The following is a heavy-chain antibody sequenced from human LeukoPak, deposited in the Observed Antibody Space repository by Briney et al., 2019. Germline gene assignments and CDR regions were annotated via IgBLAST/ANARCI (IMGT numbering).Heavy chain of an antibody. D-gene: IGHD3-10*01. CDR3: TTEADYYGSGSYYQGHYYYYMDV. CDR2: IKSKTDGGTT. V-gene: IGHV3-15*01. Sequence: GGSLRLSCAASGFTFSNAWMSWVRQAPGKGLEWVGRIKSKTDGGTTDYAAPVKGRFTISRDDSKNTLYLQMNSLKTEDTAVYYCTTEADYYGSGSYYQGHYYYYMDVWGKGTTVTISS. CDR1: GFTFSNAW. J-gene: IGHJ6*03.